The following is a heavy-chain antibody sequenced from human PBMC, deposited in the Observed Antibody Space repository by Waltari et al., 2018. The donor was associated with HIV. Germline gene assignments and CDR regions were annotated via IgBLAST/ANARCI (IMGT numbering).Heavy chain of an antibody. CDR2: IYHSGTT. Sequence: QVQLQESGPGLVKPSETLSLTCAVSGYSISRGFFWGWIRQPPGKGLEWIGSIYHSGTTYYNPSLKSRVIMSVDTSKNQFSLKLSSVTAADTAVYYCARGNGGNHPHGFDVWGQGTMVTVSA. CDR1: GYSISRGFF. V-gene: IGHV4-38-2*01. CDR3: ARGNGGNHPHGFDV. J-gene: IGHJ3*01. D-gene: IGHD2-15*01.